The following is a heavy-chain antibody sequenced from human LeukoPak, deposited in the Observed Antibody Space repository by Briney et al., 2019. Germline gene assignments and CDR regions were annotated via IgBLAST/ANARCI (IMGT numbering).Heavy chain of an antibody. CDR2: ISSSSSYI. CDR3: ARVVHGGYCSSTSCYMGGYFDP. Sequence: PGGSLRLSCAASGFTFSSYSMNWVRQAPGKGLEWVSSISSSSSYIYYADSVKGRFTISRDNAKNSLYLQMNSLRAEDTAVYYCARVVHGGYCSSTSCYMGGYFDPWGQGTLVTVSS. CDR1: GFTFSSYS. V-gene: IGHV3-21*01. D-gene: IGHD2-2*02. J-gene: IGHJ5*02.